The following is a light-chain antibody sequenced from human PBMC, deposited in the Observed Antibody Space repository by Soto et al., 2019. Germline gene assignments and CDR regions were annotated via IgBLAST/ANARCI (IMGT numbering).Light chain of an antibody. Sequence: QAVLTQSPSASASLGASVKLTCTLSSGHSSYTIAWHKQQPEKGPRYLMKLNSDGSHNKGDGIPDRFSGSSSGAERYLTISSLQSEDEGDYYCQTWGTGIVVFGGGTKLTVL. J-gene: IGLJ2*01. CDR2: LNSDGSH. CDR3: QTWGTGIVV. V-gene: IGLV4-69*01. CDR1: SGHSSYT.